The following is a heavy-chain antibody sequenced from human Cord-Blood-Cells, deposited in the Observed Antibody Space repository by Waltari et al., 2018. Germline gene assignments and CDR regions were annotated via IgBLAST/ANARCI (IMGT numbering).Heavy chain of an antibody. Sequence: QVQLVQSGAEVKKPGASVKVSCTVSGYTLTELSMHWVRQAPGKGLEWMGGFDPEEGETNYEQKCRGRVTMTEDTSTDTAYMELSSLRSEDTAVYYCATLYGDYDYWGQGTLVTVSS. D-gene: IGHD4-17*01. J-gene: IGHJ4*02. CDR2: FDPEEGET. CDR1: GYTLTELS. CDR3: ATLYGDYDY. V-gene: IGHV1-24*01.